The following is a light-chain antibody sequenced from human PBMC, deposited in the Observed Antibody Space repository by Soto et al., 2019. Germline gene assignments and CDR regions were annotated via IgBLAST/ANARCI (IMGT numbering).Light chain of an antibody. CDR1: QGISSY. Sequence: IQLTQSPSSLSSSLGDRVTITCRASQGISSYLAWYQQKPGKAPKLLIYAASTLQSGVPSRFSGNGSGTEFTLTISRLKPEDFATYYGQQLNSYPITFGQGTRLEI. CDR3: QQLNSYPIT. V-gene: IGKV1-9*01. J-gene: IGKJ5*01. CDR2: AAS.